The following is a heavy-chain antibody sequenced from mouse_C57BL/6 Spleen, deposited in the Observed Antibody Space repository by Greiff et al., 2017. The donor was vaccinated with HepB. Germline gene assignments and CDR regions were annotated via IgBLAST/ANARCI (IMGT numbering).Heavy chain of an antibody. CDR2: INPYNGGT. CDR3: AREGTPLDY. V-gene: IGHV1-19*01. J-gene: IGHJ2*01. D-gene: IGHD2-14*01. Sequence: VHVKQSGPVLVKPGASVKMSCKASGYAFTDYYMNWVKQSHGKSLEWIGVINPYNGGTSYNQKFKGKATLTVDKSSSTAYMELNSLTSEDSAVYYCAREGTPLDYWGQGTTLTVSS. CDR1: GYAFTDYY.